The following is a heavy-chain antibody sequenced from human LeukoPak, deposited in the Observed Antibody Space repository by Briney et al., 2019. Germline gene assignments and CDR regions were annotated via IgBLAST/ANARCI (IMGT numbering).Heavy chain of an antibody. CDR1: GFTVSSNY. V-gene: IGHV3-53*01. CDR3: ARKEDIVASDPRDY. CDR2: MYRGGST. J-gene: IGHJ4*02. Sequence: GGSLRLSCAASGFTVSSNYMSWVRQAPGKGLEWVSVMYRGGSTYYADSVKGRFTISRDNSKNTLYLQMNSLRAEDTAVYYCARKEDIVASDPRDYWGQGTLVTVSS. D-gene: IGHD5-12*01.